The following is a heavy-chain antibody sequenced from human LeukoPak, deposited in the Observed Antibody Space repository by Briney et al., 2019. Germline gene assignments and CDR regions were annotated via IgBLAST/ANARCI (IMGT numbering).Heavy chain of an antibody. CDR3: ARRVQDFWPSLYYFDY. Sequence: SETLSLTCTVSGGSISSGSYYWSWIRQPAGKGLEWIGRIYTSGSTNYNPSLKSRVTISVDTSKNQFSLKLSSVTAADTAVYYCARRVQDFWPSLYYFDYWGQGTLVTVSS. V-gene: IGHV4-61*02. CDR1: GGSISSGSYY. J-gene: IGHJ4*02. D-gene: IGHD3-3*01. CDR2: IYTSGST.